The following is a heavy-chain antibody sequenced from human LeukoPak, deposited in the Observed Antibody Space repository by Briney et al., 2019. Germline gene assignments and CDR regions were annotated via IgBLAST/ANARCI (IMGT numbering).Heavy chain of an antibody. CDR1: GFTVSSNY. CDR2: IQYDGSNE. D-gene: IGHD2-8*01. V-gene: IGHV3-30*02. Sequence: GGSLRLSCAASGFTVSSNYMSWVRQAPGKGLEWVAYIQYDGSNEQYADSVKGRFSISRDSSKNILYLQMNSLRAEDTAVYYCAKDRCSNGIGCYYYYMDVWGKGTTVTISS. J-gene: IGHJ6*03. CDR3: AKDRCSNGIGCYYYYMDV.